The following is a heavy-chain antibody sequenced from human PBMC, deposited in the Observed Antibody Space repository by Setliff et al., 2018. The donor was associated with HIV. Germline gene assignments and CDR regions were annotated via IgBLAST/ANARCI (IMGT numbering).Heavy chain of an antibody. Sequence: GVSLRLSCAASGFSFSDYYMSWIRQSPGKGLEWISHISTTDKIYYAESVKGRFTISRDNARNSGFLQMNSLRVEDTAVYYCARALRGSGEDSWGQGTLVTVSS. D-gene: IGHD3-10*01. CDR1: GFSFSDYY. CDR2: ISTTDKI. CDR3: ARALRGSGEDS. V-gene: IGHV3-11*01. J-gene: IGHJ5*01.